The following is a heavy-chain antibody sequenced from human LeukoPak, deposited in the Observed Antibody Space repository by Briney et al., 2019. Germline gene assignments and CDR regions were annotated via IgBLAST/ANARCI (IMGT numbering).Heavy chain of an antibody. V-gene: IGHV1-3*01. Sequence: GASVKVSCEASGYTFTSYAMHWVRQAPGQRLEWMGWINAGNGNTKYSQKFQGRVTITRDTSASTAYMELSSLRSEDTAVYYCARAPIAAAATYYYYGMDVWGQGTTVTVSS. CDR3: ARAPIAAAATYYYYGMDV. J-gene: IGHJ6*02. CDR1: GYTFTSYA. CDR2: INAGNGNT. D-gene: IGHD6-13*01.